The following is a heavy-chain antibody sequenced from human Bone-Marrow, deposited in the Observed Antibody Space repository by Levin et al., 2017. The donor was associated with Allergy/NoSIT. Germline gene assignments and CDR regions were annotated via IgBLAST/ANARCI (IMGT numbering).Heavy chain of an antibody. Sequence: GGSLRLSCAASGFSFSGYGMYWVRQAPGKGLEWVTFISYDGSNKYYADSVKGRFTISRDNSKNTLYLQMNSLRAEDTAVYYCARDGEMTTIFATHFDYWGQGTLDTVSS. CDR1: GFSFSGYG. CDR3: ARDGEMTTIFATHFDY. V-gene: IGHV3-30*14. J-gene: IGHJ4*02. D-gene: IGHD5-24*01. CDR2: ISYDGSNK.